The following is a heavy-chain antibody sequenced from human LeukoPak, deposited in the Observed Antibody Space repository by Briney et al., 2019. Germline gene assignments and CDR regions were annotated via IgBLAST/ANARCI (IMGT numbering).Heavy chain of an antibody. CDR3: ARQHIAENAFDI. CDR1: GFTFSSYD. Sequence: GGSLRLSCAASGFTFSSYDMHWVRQATGKGLEWVSAIGTAGDTYYPGSVKGRFTTSRENAKNSLYLQMNSLRAEDTAVYYCARQHIAENAFDIWGQGTMVTVSS. D-gene: IGHD2-21*01. V-gene: IGHV3-13*01. CDR2: IGTAGDT. J-gene: IGHJ3*02.